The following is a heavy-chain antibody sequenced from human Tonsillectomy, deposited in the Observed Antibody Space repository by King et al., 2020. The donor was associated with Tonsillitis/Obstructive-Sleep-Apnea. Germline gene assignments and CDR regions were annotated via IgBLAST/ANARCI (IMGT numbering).Heavy chain of an antibody. CDR3: ASPKYYYDSDGYYFDY. Sequence: VQLVESGGGLVKPGGSLRLSCAASGFTFSDYYMSWFRQAPGKGLEWVSYITSSASTIYYADSVKGRFTISRDNAKNSLYLQMNSLRAEYTAVYYCASPKYYYDSDGYYFDYWGQGTLVTVSS. CDR2: ITSSASTI. V-gene: IGHV3-11*01. J-gene: IGHJ4*02. D-gene: IGHD3-22*01. CDR1: GFTFSDYY.